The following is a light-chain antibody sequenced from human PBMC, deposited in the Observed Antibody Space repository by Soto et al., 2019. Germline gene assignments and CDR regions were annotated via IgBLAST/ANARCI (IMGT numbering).Light chain of an antibody. J-gene: IGLJ7*01. V-gene: IGLV2-8*01. CDR1: GSDVGGYNY. CDR3: SSDAGYNYAV. CDR2: EVT. Sequence: HSALTQPPSASGSPGQSVTISCTGTGSDVGGYNYVSWYQQHPGKSPKLIIYEVTERPSGVPDRFSGSKSANTASLTVSGLQAEDEAEYYCSSDAGYNYAVFGGGTQLTVL.